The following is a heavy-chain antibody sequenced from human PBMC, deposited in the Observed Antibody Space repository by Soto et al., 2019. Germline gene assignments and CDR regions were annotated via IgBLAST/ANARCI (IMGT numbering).Heavy chain of an antibody. CDR2: ISGSGGST. CDR1: GFTFSSYA. V-gene: IGHV3-23*01. J-gene: IGHJ4*02. D-gene: IGHD3-9*01. CDR3: AKDLYDILTGYFDY. Sequence: PGGSLRLSCAASGFTFSSYAMIWVRQAPGKGLEWVSAISGSGGSTYYADSVKGRFTISRDNSKNTLYLQMNSLRAEDTAVYYCAKDLYDILTGYFDYWGQGTLVTVSS.